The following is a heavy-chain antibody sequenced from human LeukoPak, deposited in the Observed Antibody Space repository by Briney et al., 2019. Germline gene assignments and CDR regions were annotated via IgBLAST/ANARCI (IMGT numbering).Heavy chain of an antibody. Sequence: GGSLRLPCAASGFTFSSYWMSWVRQAPGKGLEWVANIKQDGSEKYYVDSVKGRFTISRDNAKNSLYLQMNSLRAEDTAVYYCARDHGSSWYRDAFDIWGQGTLVTVSS. V-gene: IGHV3-7*01. D-gene: IGHD6-13*01. J-gene: IGHJ4*02. CDR3: ARDHGSSWYRDAFDI. CDR2: IKQDGSEK. CDR1: GFTFSSYW.